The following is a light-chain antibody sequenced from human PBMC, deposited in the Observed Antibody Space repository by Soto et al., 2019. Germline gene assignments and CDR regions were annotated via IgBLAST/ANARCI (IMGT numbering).Light chain of an antibody. J-gene: IGLJ1*01. CDR2: DVN. CDR1: SGDVGAYIF. Sequence: QSALTQPPSASGSPGQSVTISCTGTSGDVGAYIFVSWYQQHPGKAPKLMIYDVNRRPSGVPDRFSGSKSGNTASLTVSGLQAEDEADYYCVSFAGGTYVFXTGTKRTVL. CDR3: VSFAGGTYV. V-gene: IGLV2-8*01.